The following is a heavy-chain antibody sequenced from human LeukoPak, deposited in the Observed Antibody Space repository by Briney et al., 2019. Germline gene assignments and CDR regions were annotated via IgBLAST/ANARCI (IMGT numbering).Heavy chain of an antibody. CDR3: ARAPGIAAAATN. J-gene: IGHJ4*02. CDR1: GFSFSSYG. D-gene: IGHD6-25*01. CDR2: IWYDGSHT. Sequence: GGSLRLSCAASGFSFSSYGMRWVRQAPGKGLEWVGDIWYDGSHTYYADSVKGRFTISRDNSKNTLYLQMNSLRAEDTAVYYCARAPGIAAAATNWGQGTLVTVSS. V-gene: IGHV3-33*01.